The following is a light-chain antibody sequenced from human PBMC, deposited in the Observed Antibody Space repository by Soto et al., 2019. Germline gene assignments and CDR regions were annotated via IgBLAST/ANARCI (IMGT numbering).Light chain of an antibody. CDR2: EVS. V-gene: IGLV2-14*01. Sequence: QSALTQPASLSGSPGQSITISCTGTSSDVGGYDYVFWYQQYPGKAPKLMIYEVSHRPSGVSNRFSGSKSGNTASLTISGLQAEDEADYYCSSHTSSNTLIFGGGTQLTVL. CDR1: SSDVGGYDY. J-gene: IGLJ2*01. CDR3: SSHTSSNTLI.